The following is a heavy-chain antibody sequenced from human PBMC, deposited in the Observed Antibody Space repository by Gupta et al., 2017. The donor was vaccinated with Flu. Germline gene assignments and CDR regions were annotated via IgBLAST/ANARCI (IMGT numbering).Heavy chain of an antibody. Sequence: VAPAGGVVQPGKPLSLSCAPPGFPYVSYAVSWVRQQPGKGLDGVAVVSHDGGQNNYADSVKGRFTISRDNAKGTLYLEMNSLRSEDTALYYCAKDRVRRTSGYGMDLWGLGTTVTVSS. CDR1: GFPYVSYA. CDR3: AKDRVRRTSGYGMDL. J-gene: IGHJ6*02. D-gene: IGHD2-8*01. CDR2: VSHDGGQN. V-gene: IGHV3-30*18.